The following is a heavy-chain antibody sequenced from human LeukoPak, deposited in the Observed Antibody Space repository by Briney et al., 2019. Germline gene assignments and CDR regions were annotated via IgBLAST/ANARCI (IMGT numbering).Heavy chain of an antibody. CDR2: IYYSGST. V-gene: IGHV4-39*01. D-gene: IGHD3-22*01. CDR3: ATEDYYYDSSGYLYYFDY. J-gene: IGHJ4*02. Sequence: SETLSLTCTVSGGSISSSSYYWGWIRQPPGKGLEWIGSIYYSGSTYYNPSFKSRVTISVDTSKNQFSLKLSSVTAADTAVYYCATEDYYYDSSGYLYYFDYWGQGTLVTVSS. CDR1: GGSISSSSYY.